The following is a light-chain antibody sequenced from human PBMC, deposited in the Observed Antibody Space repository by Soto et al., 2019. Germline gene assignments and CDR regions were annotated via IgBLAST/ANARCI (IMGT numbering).Light chain of an antibody. CDR3: SSYTSSTAYV. J-gene: IGLJ1*01. V-gene: IGLV2-14*01. CDR2: EVT. CDR1: SSDVGGYNY. Sequence: VLTQPASVSGSPGQSITISCTGTSSDVGGYNYVSWYQLHPGKAPKLILYEVTNRPSGVSDRFSGSKSGNTASLTISGLQAEDEADYYCSSYTSSTAYVFGTGTKV.